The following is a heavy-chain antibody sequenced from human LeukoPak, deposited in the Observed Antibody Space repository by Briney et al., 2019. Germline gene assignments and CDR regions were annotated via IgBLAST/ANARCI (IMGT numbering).Heavy chain of an antibody. Sequence: GGSLRLSCAASGFTFSSYAMHWVRQAPGKGLEWVAVISYDGSNKYYADSVKGRFTISRDNSKNTLYLRMNSLRAEDTAVYYCAREMDGAFDIWGQGTMVTVSS. D-gene: IGHD3/OR15-3a*01. J-gene: IGHJ3*02. CDR2: ISYDGSNK. CDR3: AREMDGAFDI. V-gene: IGHV3-30-3*01. CDR1: GFTFSSYA.